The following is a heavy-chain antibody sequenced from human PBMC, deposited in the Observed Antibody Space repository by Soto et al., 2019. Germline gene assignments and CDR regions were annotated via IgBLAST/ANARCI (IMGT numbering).Heavy chain of an antibody. J-gene: IGHJ4*02. CDR1: GFSFSSYA. CDR2: ISGSGGSI. V-gene: IGHV3-23*01. Sequence: PGVSLRLSFAASGFSFSSYAMSWFRQAPGKGLEWVSAISGSGGSIYYADSVKGRFTISRDNSKNTLYLQMNSLRAEDTAVYYCAKGNGRIIVVVPAAPNAISAKIYYFDYWGQGTLVTVSS. CDR3: AKGNGRIIVVVPAAPNAISAKIYYFDY. D-gene: IGHD2-2*01.